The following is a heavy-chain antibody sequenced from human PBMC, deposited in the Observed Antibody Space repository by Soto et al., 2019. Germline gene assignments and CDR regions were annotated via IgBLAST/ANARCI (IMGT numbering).Heavy chain of an antibody. D-gene: IGHD3-10*01. CDR1: GGSFSGYY. CDR2: INHSGST. J-gene: IGHJ6*02. V-gene: IGHV4-34*01. CDR3: ARTRYGSGSYLYGMDV. Sequence: PSETLSLTCAVYGGSFSGYYWSWIRQPLGKGLEWIGEINHSGSTNYNPSLKSRVTISVDTSKNQFSLKLSSVTAADTAVYYCARTRYGSGSYLYGMDVWGQGTTVTVSS.